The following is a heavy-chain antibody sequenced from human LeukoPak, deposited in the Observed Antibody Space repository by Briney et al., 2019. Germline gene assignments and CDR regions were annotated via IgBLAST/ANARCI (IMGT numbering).Heavy chain of an antibody. D-gene: IGHD3-10*01. Sequence: SETLSLTCTVSGGSIRSYYWSWIRQPPGKGLEWIGHIYYSGSTNYNPSLKSRVTISVDTSKNQFSLKLSSVTAADTAVYYCARLLYYGSGSYYNWFDPWGQGTLVAVSS. V-gene: IGHV4-59*08. CDR2: IYYSGST. CDR3: ARLLYYGSGSYYNWFDP. CDR1: GGSIRSYY. J-gene: IGHJ5*02.